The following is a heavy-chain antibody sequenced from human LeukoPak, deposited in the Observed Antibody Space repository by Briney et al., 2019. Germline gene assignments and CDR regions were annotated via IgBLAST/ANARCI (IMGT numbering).Heavy chain of an antibody. D-gene: IGHD3-3*01. CDR2: IIPIFGTA. V-gene: IGHV1-69*01. J-gene: IGHJ4*02. CDR1: LGTFSSYA. Sequence: GASVNVSCKASLGTFSSYAISWVRQAPGQGLEWMGGIIPIFGTANYAQKFQGRVTITADESTSTAYMELSSLRSEDTAVYYCATVDGDFGVVPGGNYWGQGTLVTVSS. CDR3: ATVDGDFGVVPGGNY.